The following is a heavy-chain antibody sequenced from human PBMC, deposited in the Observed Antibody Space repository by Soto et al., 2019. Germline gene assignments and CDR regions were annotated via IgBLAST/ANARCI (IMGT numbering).Heavy chain of an antibody. CDR2: ISYDGSNK. V-gene: IGHV3-30*18. Sequence: QVQLVESGGGVVQPGRSLRLSCAASGFTFSSYGMHRVRQAPGKGLEWVAVISYDGSNKYYADSVKGRFTISRDNSTNTLYLQMNSLRAEDTAVYYCAKGHLEMATVAGVDYWGPGTLVTVSS. D-gene: IGHD4-4*01. CDR3: AKGHLEMATVAGVDY. J-gene: IGHJ4*02. CDR1: GFTFSSYG.